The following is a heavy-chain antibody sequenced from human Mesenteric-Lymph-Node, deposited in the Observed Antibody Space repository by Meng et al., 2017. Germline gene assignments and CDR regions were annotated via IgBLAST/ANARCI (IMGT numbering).Heavy chain of an antibody. CDR2: IYYSGST. Sequence: VQLQESGPGLVRPSETLSLTCTVSGGSVSSGSYYWSWIRQPPGKGLEWIGYIYYSGSTNYNPSLKSRVTISVDTSKNQFSLKLSSVTAADTAVYFCARGELLWDYWGQGTLVTVSS. D-gene: IGHD2-2*01. CDR1: GGSVSSGSYY. J-gene: IGHJ4*02. V-gene: IGHV4-61*01. CDR3: ARGELLWDY.